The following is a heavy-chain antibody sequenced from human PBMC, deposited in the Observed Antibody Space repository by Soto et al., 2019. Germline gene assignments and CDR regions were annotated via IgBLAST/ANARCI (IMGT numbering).Heavy chain of an antibody. Sequence: EVQLVESGGGSVQPGASLRLSCLVSGFTVNTNYMYWVRQAPGRGLEWVSAMYSGGDMHYADSVRGRFTISRDTSENTLYLLMDNLRVEDTAVYFCVSRISSWVFDYWGQGTLVTVSS. CDR1: GFTVNTNY. J-gene: IGHJ4*01. CDR2: MYSGGDM. D-gene: IGHD3-16*01. V-gene: IGHV3-53*01. CDR3: VSRISSWVFDY.